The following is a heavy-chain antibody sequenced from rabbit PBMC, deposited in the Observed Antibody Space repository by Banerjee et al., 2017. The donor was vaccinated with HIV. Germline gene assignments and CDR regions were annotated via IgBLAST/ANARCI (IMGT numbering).Heavy chain of an antibody. J-gene: IGHJ4*01. CDR3: ARSRVGDASYSLNL. D-gene: IGHD8-1*01. Sequence: QEQLVESGGGLVKPGASLTLTCTASGFSFSSSYYICWVRQAPGKGLEWIACIYAGSSGSTAYASWAKGRFTISKASSTTVTLQLNSLTAADTATYFCARSRVGDASYSLNLWGPGTLVTVS. V-gene: IGHV1S45*01. CDR1: GFSFSSSYY. CDR2: IYAGSSGST.